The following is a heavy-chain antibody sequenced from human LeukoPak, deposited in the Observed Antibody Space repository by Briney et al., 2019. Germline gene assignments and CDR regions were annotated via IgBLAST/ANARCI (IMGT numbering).Heavy chain of an antibody. V-gene: IGHV3-21*01. D-gene: IGHD2-2*01. CDR3: ARDIVV. Sequence: PGGSLRLSCAASGFTFSSYSMNWVRQAPGKGLEWVSSISSSSSYIYYAGSVKGRFTISRDSAKNSLYLQMNSLRAEDTAVYYCARDIVVWGQGTLVTVSS. CDR2: ISSSSSYI. J-gene: IGHJ4*02. CDR1: GFTFSSYS.